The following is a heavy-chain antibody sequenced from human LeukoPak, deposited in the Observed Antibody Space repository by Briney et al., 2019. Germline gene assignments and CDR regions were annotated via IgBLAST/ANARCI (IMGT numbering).Heavy chain of an antibody. CDR2: INPNSGGT. V-gene: IGHV1-2*02. D-gene: IGHD6-13*01. Sequence: WASVKVSCKASGYTFTGYYMHWVRQAPGQGLEWMGWINPNSGGTNYAQKLLDRVTMTRDTSISTAYLELRGLRSDDTAMYYCTRDDAADVSVLYEHWGQGTLVTVTS. CDR3: TRDDAADVSVLYEH. CDR1: GYTFTGYY. J-gene: IGHJ4*02.